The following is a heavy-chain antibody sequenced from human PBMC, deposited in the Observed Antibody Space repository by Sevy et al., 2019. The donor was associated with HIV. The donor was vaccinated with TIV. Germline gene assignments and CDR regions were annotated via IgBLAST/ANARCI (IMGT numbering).Heavy chain of an antibody. J-gene: IGHJ4*02. CDR3: AAAAGTDILGYYFGS. CDR1: GDSIISSHW. V-gene: IGHV4-4*02. Sequence: SETLSLTCTVSGDSIISSHWWSWFRQTPGKGLEWIGEMYHRGTTNYSPSLKNRVIISVDTSKNQFSLKLTSVTAADTAVYYCAAAAGTDILGYYFGSWGQGTPVTVSS. CDR2: MYHRGTT. D-gene: IGHD2-21*01.